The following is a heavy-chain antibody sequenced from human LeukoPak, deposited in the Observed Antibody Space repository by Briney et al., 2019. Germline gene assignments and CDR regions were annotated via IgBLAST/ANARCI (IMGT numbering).Heavy chain of an antibody. J-gene: IGHJ4*02. CDR2: ISGSGIST. D-gene: IGHD3-22*01. Sequence: GGSLRLSCAASGFTFNNYAMSWVRQAPGKGLEWVSGISGSGISTYYADSVKGRFTISRDNSKNTLYLQMNSLRAEDTAVYYCASRNYYDSSGYYYYYFDYWGQGILVTVSS. V-gene: IGHV3-23*01. CDR1: GFTFNNYA. CDR3: ASRNYYDSSGYYYYYFDY.